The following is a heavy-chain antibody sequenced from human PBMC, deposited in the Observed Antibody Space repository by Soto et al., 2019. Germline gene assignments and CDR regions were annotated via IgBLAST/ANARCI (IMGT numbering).Heavy chain of an antibody. V-gene: IGHV3-7*05. Sequence: PGGSLRLSCAASGFAFSSYWMSWVRQAPGKGLEWVANIKQDGSEKYYVDSLKGRYTISRDNAKNSVYLQMNSLRAEDTAVYYCARDPPLGGYYTGIWAVDYWGQGTLVTVSS. D-gene: IGHD3-3*01. CDR3: ARDPPLGGYYTGIWAVDY. CDR2: IKQDGSEK. J-gene: IGHJ4*02. CDR1: GFAFSSYW.